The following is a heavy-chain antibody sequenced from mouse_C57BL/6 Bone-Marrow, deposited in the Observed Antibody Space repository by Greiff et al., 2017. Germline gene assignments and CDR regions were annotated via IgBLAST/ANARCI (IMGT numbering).Heavy chain of an antibody. CDR2: IDPENGDT. J-gene: IGHJ2*01. V-gene: IGHV14-4*01. D-gene: IGHD2-9*01. CDR3: TTLPYYGYDDGFDY. CDR1: GFNIKDDY. Sequence: SGAELVRPGASVKLSCTASGFNIKDDYMHWVKQRPEQGLEWIGWIDPENGDTEYASKFQGKATITADTSSNTAYLQLSSLTSEDTAVYYCTTLPYYGYDDGFDYWGQGTTLTVSS.